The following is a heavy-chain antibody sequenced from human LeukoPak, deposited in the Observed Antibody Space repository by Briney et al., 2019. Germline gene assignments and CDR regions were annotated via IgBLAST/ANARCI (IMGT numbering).Heavy chain of an antibody. J-gene: IGHJ4*02. D-gene: IGHD3-22*01. CDR2: IYYRGST. V-gene: IGHV4-39*01. CDR3: ARHSSGYYYSY. Sequence: SETLSLTCTVSGGSISSSSYYWGWIRQPPGKWLEWIGSIYYRGSTYYNPSLKSRVTISVDTSKNQFSLKLSSVTAADTAVYYCARHSSGYYYSYWGQGPLVTVSS. CDR1: GGSISSSSYY.